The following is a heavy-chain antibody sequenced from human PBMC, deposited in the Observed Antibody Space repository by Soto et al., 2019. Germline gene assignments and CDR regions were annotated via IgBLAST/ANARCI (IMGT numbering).Heavy chain of an antibody. Sequence: GGSLRLSCAASGFTFSSYAMSCVRQAPGKGLEWVSAISGSGDTTYHADSVKGRFSISRDNSNNTLYLQMNSLRVEDSAVYYCARDPLVGAIDYWGQGTLVTVSS. V-gene: IGHV3-23*01. CDR2: ISGSGDTT. CDR1: GFTFSSYA. D-gene: IGHD1-26*01. CDR3: ARDPLVGAIDY. J-gene: IGHJ4*02.